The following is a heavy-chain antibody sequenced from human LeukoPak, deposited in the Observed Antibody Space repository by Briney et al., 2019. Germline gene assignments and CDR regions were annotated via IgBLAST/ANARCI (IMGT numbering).Heavy chain of an antibody. J-gene: IGHJ3*02. V-gene: IGHV4-4*07. CDR1: GGSISSYY. Sequence: SETLSLTCTVSGGSISSYYWSWIRQPAGQGLEWIGRIYTSGSTNYNPSLKSRVTMSVDTSKNQFSLKLSSVTAADTAVYYCARATFTMTRNAFDIWGQGTMVTVSS. CDR3: ARATFTMTRNAFDI. CDR2: IYTSGST. D-gene: IGHD3-22*01.